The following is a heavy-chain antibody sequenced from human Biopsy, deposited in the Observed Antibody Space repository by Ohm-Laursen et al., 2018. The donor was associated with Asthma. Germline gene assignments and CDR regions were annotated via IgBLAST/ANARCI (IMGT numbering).Heavy chain of an antibody. Sequence: PGTLSLTCHVSGGSISVSNWWSWVRQPPGRGLEWIGQIYHLGNANYNPSLKSRVTMSVDKSKNQFSLKLTSVTAADTAVYFCARRWRSYDSSNYYLDQWGQGTLVTVSS. CDR1: GGSISVSNW. CDR2: IYHLGNA. V-gene: IGHV4-4*01. J-gene: IGHJ4*02. CDR3: ARRWRSYDSSNYYLDQ. D-gene: IGHD3-22*01.